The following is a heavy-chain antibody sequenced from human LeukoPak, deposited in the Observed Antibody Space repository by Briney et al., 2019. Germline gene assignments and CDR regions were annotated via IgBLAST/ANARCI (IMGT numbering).Heavy chain of an antibody. V-gene: IGHV3-11*01. CDR3: ARDGLWFGEPYFDY. Sequence: KAGGSLRLSCAASGFTFSDYYMSWIRQAPGKGLEWVSYISSSGSTIYYADSVKGRFTTSRDNAKNSLYLQMNSLRAEDTAVYYCARDGLWFGEPYFDYWGQGTLVTVSS. CDR2: ISSSGSTI. CDR1: GFTFSDYY. J-gene: IGHJ4*02. D-gene: IGHD3-10*01.